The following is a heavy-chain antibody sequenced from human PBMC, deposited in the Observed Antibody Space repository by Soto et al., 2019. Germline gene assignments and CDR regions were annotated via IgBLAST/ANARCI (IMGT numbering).Heavy chain of an antibody. CDR1: GYTFTSYY. CDR3: ARERGITEAGTFWFES. CDR2: INPSGGST. Sequence: ASVKVSCKASGYTFTSYYMHWVRQAPGQGLEWMGIINPSGGSTNYAQKFQGTVTMTRDTSTSTVYMEVNSLRSEDTAVYYCARERGITEAGTFWFESWG. V-gene: IGHV1-46*03. D-gene: IGHD6-13*01. J-gene: IGHJ5*01.